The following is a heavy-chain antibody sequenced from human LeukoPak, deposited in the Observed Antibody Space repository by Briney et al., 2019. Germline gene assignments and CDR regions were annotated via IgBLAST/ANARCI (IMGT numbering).Heavy chain of an antibody. CDR3: ARTHSGSFYYYHYYMDV. J-gene: IGHJ6*03. CDR2: MNPNSGNT. Sequence: ASVKVSCKTSGYTFTSYGISWVRQAPGQGLEWMGWMNPNSGNTGYAQKFQGRVTMTRNTSISTAYMELSSLRSEDTAVYYCARTHSGSFYYYHYYMDVWGKGTTVTISS. CDR1: GYTFTSYG. D-gene: IGHD1-26*01. V-gene: IGHV1-8*02.